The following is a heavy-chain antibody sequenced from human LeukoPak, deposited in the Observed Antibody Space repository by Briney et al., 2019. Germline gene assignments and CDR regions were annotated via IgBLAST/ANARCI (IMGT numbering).Heavy chain of an antibody. Sequence: ASVKVSCKASGYTLTSYYMHWVRQAPGQGLEWMGIINPSGGSTSYAQKFQGRVTTTRDTSTSTVYMELSSLRSEDTAVYYCARGTVTTPETGGDHFDYWGQGTLVTVSS. CDR2: INPSGGST. D-gene: IGHD4-17*01. CDR1: GYTLTSYY. CDR3: ARGTVTTPETGGDHFDY. J-gene: IGHJ4*02. V-gene: IGHV1-46*01.